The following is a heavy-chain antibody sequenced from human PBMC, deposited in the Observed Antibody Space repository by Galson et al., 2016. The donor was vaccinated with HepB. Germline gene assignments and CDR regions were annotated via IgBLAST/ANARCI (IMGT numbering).Heavy chain of an antibody. J-gene: IGHJ4*02. CDR2: IIPIFGTA. CDR3: ARGMEFYDSSGYVAYYFDY. D-gene: IGHD3-22*01. V-gene: IGHV1-69*13. Sequence: SVKVSCKASGGTFSSYAISWVRQAPGQGLEWMGGIIPIFGTANYAQKFQGRVTITADEPTSTAYMELSSLRPEDTAVYYCARGMEFYDSSGYVAYYFDYWGRGTLVTASS. CDR1: GGTFSSYA.